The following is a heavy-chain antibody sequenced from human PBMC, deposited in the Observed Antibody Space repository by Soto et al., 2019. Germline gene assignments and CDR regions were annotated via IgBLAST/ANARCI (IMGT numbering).Heavy chain of an antibody. V-gene: IGHV1-69*13. CDR1: GGTFSSYA. CDR2: IIPIFGTA. J-gene: IGHJ6*02. Sequence: ASVKVSCKASGGTFSSYAISWVRQAPGQGLEWMGGIIPIFGTANYAQKFQGRVTITADESASTAYMELSSLRSEDTAVYYCARVLRGETYGHYYYYYYGMDVWGQGTTVTVSS. D-gene: IGHD4-17*01. CDR3: ARVLRGETYGHYYYYYYGMDV.